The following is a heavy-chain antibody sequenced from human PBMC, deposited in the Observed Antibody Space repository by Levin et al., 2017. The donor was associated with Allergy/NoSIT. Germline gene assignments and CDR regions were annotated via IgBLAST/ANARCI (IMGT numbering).Heavy chain of an antibody. D-gene: IGHD2-21*02. Sequence: RTSETLSLTCTVSGGSISSGGYYWSWIRQHPGKGLEWIGYIFKSGTTHYNPSLKSRLSISVDTSKNQFSLKLSSVTAADTAVYYCVRDRAGDFSDYWGQGTLVTVSS. V-gene: IGHV4-31*03. CDR2: IFKSGTT. CDR1: GGSISSGGYY. J-gene: IGHJ4*02. CDR3: VRDRAGDFSDY.